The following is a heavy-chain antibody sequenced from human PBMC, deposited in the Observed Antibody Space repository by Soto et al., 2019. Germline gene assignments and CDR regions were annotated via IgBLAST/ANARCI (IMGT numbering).Heavy chain of an antibody. J-gene: IGHJ6*02. CDR1: GFTFKTHA. D-gene: IGHD1-26*01. Sequence: QVQLVESGGGVVQPGTSLRLSCAASGFTFKTHAMHWVRQAPGKGLEWMAVIAYDGNEKFYADSVKGRFTISRDNSKNALDLQINTLRNEDTAVYYCGKDVGDYVPYYYGVDVWGQGTTVTGSS. V-gene: IGHV3-30*18. CDR2: IAYDGNEK. CDR3: GKDVGDYVPYYYGVDV.